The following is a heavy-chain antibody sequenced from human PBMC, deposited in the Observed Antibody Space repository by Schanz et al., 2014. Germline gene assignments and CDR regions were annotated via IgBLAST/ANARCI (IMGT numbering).Heavy chain of an antibody. V-gene: IGHV3-30*03. CDR1: GFTFSNFG. CDR2: ISSDGTNK. D-gene: IGHD6-6*01. J-gene: IGHJ3*02. CDR3: ARLATSKSRLGDAVDI. Sequence: QVQLVESGGGVVQPGRSLRLSCAASGFTFSNFGLHWVRQAPGKGLNWVAVISSDGTNKYYADSVQGRFTLSKDFSKDTXYLQLTSLRPEDTAVYYCARLATSKSRLGDAVDIWGQGTMVTVSS.